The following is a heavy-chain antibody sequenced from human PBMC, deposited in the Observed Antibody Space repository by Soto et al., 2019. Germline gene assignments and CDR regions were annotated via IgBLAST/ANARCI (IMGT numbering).Heavy chain of an antibody. V-gene: IGHV4-61*01. CDR2: VYYSGTT. CDR1: GGSVSNKTYY. D-gene: IGHD4-17*01. CDR3: ARTTAVPNTLRSRYFFDY. Sequence: SETLSLTCSVSGGSVSNKTYYWSRIRQPPGKRLEWIGYVYYSGTTNYNPSLKSRVTISVDLSKNQFSLRLSSVTTADTALYYCARTTAVPNTLRSRYFFDYWGQGTLVTVSS. J-gene: IGHJ4*02.